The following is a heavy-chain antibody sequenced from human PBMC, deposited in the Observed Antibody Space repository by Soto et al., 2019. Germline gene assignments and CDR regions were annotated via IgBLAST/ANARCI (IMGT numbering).Heavy chain of an antibody. CDR1: GGSISSSSYY. CDR3: ARPSTAPYGRVDY. D-gene: IGHD4-17*01. J-gene: IGHJ4*02. Sequence: QLQLQESGPGLVKPSETLSLTCTVSGGSISSSSYYWGWIRQPPGKGLAWIGSIYYSGSTYYNTSLKSRVTISVDTSKNQFSLKLSSVTAADTAVYYCARPSTAPYGRVDYWGQGTLVTVSS. CDR2: IYYSGST. V-gene: IGHV4-39*01.